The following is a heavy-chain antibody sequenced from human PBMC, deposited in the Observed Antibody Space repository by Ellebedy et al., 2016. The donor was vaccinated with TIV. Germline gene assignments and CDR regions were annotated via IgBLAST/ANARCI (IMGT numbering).Heavy chain of an antibody. J-gene: IGHJ4*02. V-gene: IGHV1-69*10. CDR3: ASGLFQSHSSGYDSKLSHFDF. Sequence: AASVKVSCKASGISFITYAISWVRQAPGQGLEWVGANIPILDILNYAQKFQDRVTILADKSTNTAYMELSSLRSDDTAVYFCASGLFQSHSSGYDSKLSHFDFWGQGTLVTVSS. D-gene: IGHD3-22*01. CDR2: NIPILDIL. CDR1: GISFITYA.